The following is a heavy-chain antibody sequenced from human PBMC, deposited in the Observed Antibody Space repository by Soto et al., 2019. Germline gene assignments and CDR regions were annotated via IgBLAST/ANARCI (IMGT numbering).Heavy chain of an antibody. J-gene: IGHJ4*02. Sequence: GGSLRLSCAASGFTFSSYSMNWVRQAPGKGLEWVSSISSSSSYIYYADSVKGRFTISRDNAKNSLYLQMNSLRAEDTAVYYCARGVYDILTGYYPSSYFDYWGQGTLVTVSS. CDR2: ISSSSSYI. V-gene: IGHV3-21*01. CDR1: GFTFSSYS. CDR3: ARGVYDILTGYYPSSYFDY. D-gene: IGHD3-9*01.